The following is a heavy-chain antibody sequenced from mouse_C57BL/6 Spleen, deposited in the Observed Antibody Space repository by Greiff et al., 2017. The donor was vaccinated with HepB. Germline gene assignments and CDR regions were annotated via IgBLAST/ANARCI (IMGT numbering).Heavy chain of an antibody. CDR3: ARSNYYGSSYAMDY. CDR2: IYPGDGDT. J-gene: IGHJ4*01. Sequence: LVESGAELVKPGASVKISCKASGYAFSSYWMNWVKQRPGKGLEWIGQIYPGDGDTNYNGKFKGKATLTADKSSSTAYMQLSSLTSEDSAVYFCARSNYYGSSYAMDYWGQGTSVTVSS. D-gene: IGHD1-1*01. CDR1: GYAFSSYW. V-gene: IGHV1-80*01.